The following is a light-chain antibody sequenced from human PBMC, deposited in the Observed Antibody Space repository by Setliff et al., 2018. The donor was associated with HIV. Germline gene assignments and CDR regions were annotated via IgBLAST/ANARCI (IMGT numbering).Light chain of an antibody. J-gene: IGLJ3*02. CDR1: NSNIGSNY. Sequence: QSVLTQPPSASGTPGQGVNISCSGSNSNIGSNYVLWYQQFPGAAPRLLIYRTSLRASGVPDRFSGPKSGTSASLAISGVRSEDEADYYCAAWDGSQSGPVFGGGTKVTVL. CDR3: AAWDGSQSGPV. V-gene: IGLV1-47*01. CDR2: RTS.